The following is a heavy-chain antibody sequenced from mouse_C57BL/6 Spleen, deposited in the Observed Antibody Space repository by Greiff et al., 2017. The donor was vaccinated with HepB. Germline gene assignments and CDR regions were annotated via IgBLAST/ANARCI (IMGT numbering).Heavy chain of an antibody. CDR1: GYTFTDYE. CDR3: TRRGSLPW. CDR2: IDPETGGT. Sequence: QVQLQQSGAELVRPGASVTLSCKASGYTFTDYEMHWVKQTPVHGLEWIGAIDPETGGTAYNQKFKGKAILTADKSSSTAYMELRSLTSEDSAVYYCTRRGSLPWWGQGTLVTVSA. J-gene: IGHJ3*02. V-gene: IGHV1-15*01.